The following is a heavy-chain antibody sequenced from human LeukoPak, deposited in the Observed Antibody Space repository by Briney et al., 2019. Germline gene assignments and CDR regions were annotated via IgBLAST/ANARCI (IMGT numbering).Heavy chain of an antibody. V-gene: IGHV3-30*02. CDR2: IDFEGVDK. CDR3: AKDLHGGYSSDY. Sequence: PGGSLRLSCAASGFTFNNIGMHWVRQAPGKGLEFVSFIDFEGVDKYYADSVKGRFTISEDYSKATLYLQMNSLRPEDTAIYYCAKDLHGGYSSDYWGQGTLVTVSS. CDR1: GFTFNNIG. D-gene: IGHD4-23*01. J-gene: IGHJ4*02.